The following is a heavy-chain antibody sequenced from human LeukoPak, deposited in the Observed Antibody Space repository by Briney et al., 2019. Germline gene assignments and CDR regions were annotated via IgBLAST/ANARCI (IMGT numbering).Heavy chain of an antibody. CDR2: INPNSGGT. D-gene: IGHD6-19*01. Sequence: ASVKVSCKASGYTFTGYYMHWVRQAPGQGLEWMGWINPNSGGTNYAQKFQGRVTMTRDTSISTAYMELSRLRSDDTAVYYCARDAPGIAVARQREIDPWGQGTLVTVSS. V-gene: IGHV1-2*02. CDR1: GYTFTGYY. CDR3: ARDAPGIAVARQREIDP. J-gene: IGHJ5*02.